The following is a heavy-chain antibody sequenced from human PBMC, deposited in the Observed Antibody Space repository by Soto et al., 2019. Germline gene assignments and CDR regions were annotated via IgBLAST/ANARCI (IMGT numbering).Heavy chain of an antibody. CDR2: IYYSGST. Sequence: PSETLSLTCTVSGGSISSYYWSWIRQPPGKGLEWIGYIYYSGSTNYNPSLKSRVTISVDTSKNQFSLKLSSVTAADTAVYYCARSQFGSSWLGVFDYWGQGTLVTVSS. D-gene: IGHD6-13*01. CDR1: GGSISSYY. V-gene: IGHV4-59*08. J-gene: IGHJ4*02. CDR3: ARSQFGSSWLGVFDY.